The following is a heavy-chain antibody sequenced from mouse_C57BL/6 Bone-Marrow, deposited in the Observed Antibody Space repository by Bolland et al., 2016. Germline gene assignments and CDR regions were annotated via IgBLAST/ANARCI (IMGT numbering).Heavy chain of an antibody. Sequence: YATYYADSVKDRLTISRDDSESMLYLQMNNLKTEDTAMYYCVRSYDYDVRFAYWGQGTLV. D-gene: IGHD2-4*01. CDR3: VRSYDYDVRFAY. V-gene: IGHV10-1*01. CDR2: YAT. J-gene: IGHJ3*01.